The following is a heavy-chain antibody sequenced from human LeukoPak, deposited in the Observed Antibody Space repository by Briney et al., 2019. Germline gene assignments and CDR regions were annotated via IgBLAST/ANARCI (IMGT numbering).Heavy chain of an antibody. V-gene: IGHV3-66*01. CDR2: IYSGDRT. Sequence: GGSLRLSCAVSGFTVSRNYMSWVRQAPGKGLEWVSVIYSGDRTYYADSVKGGFTISRDNSKNTLYLQMNSLRADDTALYYCARVDSGWYYFDYWGQGTLVTVSS. CDR1: GFTVSRNY. CDR3: ARVDSGWYYFDY. J-gene: IGHJ4*02. D-gene: IGHD6-19*01.